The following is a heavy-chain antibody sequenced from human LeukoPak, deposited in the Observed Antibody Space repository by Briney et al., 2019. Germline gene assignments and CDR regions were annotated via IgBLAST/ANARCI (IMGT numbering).Heavy chain of an antibody. V-gene: IGHV4-61*05. Sequence: SETLSLTCTVSGGSISSSSYYWSWIRQPPGKGLEWIGYIYYSGSTNYNPSLKSRVTISVDTSKNQFSLKLSSVTAADTAVYYCARGRSSSWYRYYYYMDVWGKGTTVTVSS. CDR1: GGSISSSSYY. CDR2: IYYSGST. D-gene: IGHD6-13*01. J-gene: IGHJ6*03. CDR3: ARGRSSSWYRYYYYMDV.